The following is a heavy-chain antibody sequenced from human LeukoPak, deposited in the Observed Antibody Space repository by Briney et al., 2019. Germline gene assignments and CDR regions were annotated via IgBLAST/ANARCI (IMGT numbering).Heavy chain of an antibody. D-gene: IGHD1-26*01. CDR1: GYTFTYRY. CDR2: ITLFNGNT. J-gene: IGHJ3*02. Sequence: ASVKVSCKASGYTFTYRYLHWVRQAPGQALEWMGWITLFNGNTNYAQKFQDRVTITRDRSMSTAYTELSSLRSEDTAMYYCASNGRGTREAFDIWGQGTMVTVSS. V-gene: IGHV1-45*02. CDR3: ASNGRGTREAFDI.